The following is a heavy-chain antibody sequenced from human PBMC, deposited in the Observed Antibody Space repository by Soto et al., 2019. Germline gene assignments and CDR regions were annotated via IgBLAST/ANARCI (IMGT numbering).Heavy chain of an antibody. Sequence: ASVQVSCKASGYTFTSYYMHWVRQAPGQGLEWMGIINPSGGSTSYAQKFQGRVTMTRDTSTSTVYMELSSLRSEDTAVYYCAAEWHIGYCTKGVCPHYYYYGMDVWGQGTTVTVSS. D-gene: IGHD2-8*01. CDR1: GYTFTSYY. CDR2: INPSGGST. CDR3: AAEWHIGYCTKGVCPHYYYYGMDV. V-gene: IGHV1-46*01. J-gene: IGHJ6*02.